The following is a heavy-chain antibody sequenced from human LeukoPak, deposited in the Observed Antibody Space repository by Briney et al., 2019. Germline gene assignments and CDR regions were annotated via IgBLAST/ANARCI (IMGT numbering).Heavy chain of an antibody. CDR3: AREASYSSGWYPGNWFDP. V-gene: IGHV6-1*01. D-gene: IGHD6-19*01. CDR1: GDSVSSNSAA. J-gene: IGHJ5*02. CDR2: TYYRSKWYN. Sequence: SQTLSLTCAISGDSVSSNSAAWNWIRQSPSRGLEWLGRTYYRSKWYNDYAVSVKSRITINPDTSKNQFSLQLNSVTPEDTAVYYCAREASYSSGWYPGNWFDPRGQGTLVTVSS.